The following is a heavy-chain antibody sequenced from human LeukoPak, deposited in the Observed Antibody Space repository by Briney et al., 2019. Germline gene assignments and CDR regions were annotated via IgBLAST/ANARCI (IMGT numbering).Heavy chain of an antibody. V-gene: IGHV3-23*01. CDR1: GFTFSSYA. CDR2: ISGSGGST. D-gene: IGHD3-22*01. CDR3: AKDRRYYDSSGYPGLYGMDV. J-gene: IGHJ6*02. Sequence: GGSLRLSCAASGFTFSSYAMSWVRQAPGEGLEWVSAISGSGGSTYYADSVKGRFTISRDNSKNTLYLQMNSLRAEDTAVYYCAKDRRYYDSSGYPGLYGMDVWGQGTTVTVSS.